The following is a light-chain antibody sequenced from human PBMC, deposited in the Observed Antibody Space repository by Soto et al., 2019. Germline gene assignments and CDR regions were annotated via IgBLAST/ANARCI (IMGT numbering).Light chain of an antibody. V-gene: IGKV3-20*01. CDR1: QTVRSSS. CDR2: GAS. Sequence: EIVLTQSPGTLSVSPGERATLSCRASQTVRSSSLAWYQQKPGQAPRLLIYGASGRATGIPDKFSGSGSGTDFTHTISRLEPEDFAVYYCQQYGSSPYTFGQGTKLEI. J-gene: IGKJ2*01. CDR3: QQYGSSPYT.